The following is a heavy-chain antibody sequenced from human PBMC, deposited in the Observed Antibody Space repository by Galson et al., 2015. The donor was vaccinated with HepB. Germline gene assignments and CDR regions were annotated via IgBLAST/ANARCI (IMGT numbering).Heavy chain of an antibody. CDR3: ARDLPLWFGEIGDAFDI. D-gene: IGHD3-10*01. CDR1: GFTFSSYA. Sequence: SLRLSCAASGFTFSSYAMHWVRQAPGKGLEWVAVISYDGSDKYYADSVKGRFTISRDNSKNTLYLQMNSLRAEDTAVYYCARDLPLWFGEIGDAFDIWGQGTMVTVSS. V-gene: IGHV3-30*04. CDR2: ISYDGSDK. J-gene: IGHJ3*02.